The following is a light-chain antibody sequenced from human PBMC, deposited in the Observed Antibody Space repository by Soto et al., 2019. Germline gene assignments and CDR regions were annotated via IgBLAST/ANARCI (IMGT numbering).Light chain of an antibody. Sequence: DIQMTQSPSSLSASVGDRVTITCRASQSISSYLNWYQQKPGKAPKLLIYAASSLQSGVPSRFSGSGSGTDFTLTISSPQPEDFATYYCLQDYNYPLTFGGGTKVDIK. V-gene: IGKV1-39*01. CDR2: AAS. J-gene: IGKJ4*01. CDR1: QSISSY. CDR3: LQDYNYPLT.